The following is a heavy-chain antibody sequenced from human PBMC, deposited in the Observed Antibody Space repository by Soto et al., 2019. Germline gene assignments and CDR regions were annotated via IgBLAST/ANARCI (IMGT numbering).Heavy chain of an antibody. CDR2: IYYVGST. Sequence: PSETLSLTCTVSGGDISSGDYYWAWIRQPPGKGLEWIASIYYVGSTFYNSSLESRVTISVDMSKNLFPLKLTSVTATDTAVYFCTGHPALRVAVEGFDPWGQGTLVTVSS. J-gene: IGHJ5*02. CDR3: TGHPALRVAVEGFDP. CDR1: GGDISSGDYY. D-gene: IGHD6-19*01. V-gene: IGHV4-39*01.